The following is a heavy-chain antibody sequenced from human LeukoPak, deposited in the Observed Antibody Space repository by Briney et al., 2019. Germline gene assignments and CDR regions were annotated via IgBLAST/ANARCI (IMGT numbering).Heavy chain of an antibody. CDR1: GGLISSGSSY. V-gene: IGHV4-61*02. CDR2: IYTSGSI. J-gene: IGHJ4*02. Sequence: SETLSLTCTVSGGLISSGSSYWSWIRQPAGKGLEWIGRIYTSGSIDYNPSLKSRVSFSVDTSKNQFSLKLSSVTAADTAVYYCATDTYMDTFKYWGQGTLVTVSS. CDR3: ATDTYMDTFKY. D-gene: IGHD2/OR15-2a*01.